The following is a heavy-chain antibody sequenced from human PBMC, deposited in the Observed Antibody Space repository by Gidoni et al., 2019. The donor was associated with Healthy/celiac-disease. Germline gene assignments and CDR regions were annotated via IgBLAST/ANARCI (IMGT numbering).Heavy chain of an antibody. V-gene: IGHV1-69*04. CDR2: IIPILGIA. CDR3: ARTEDSSGLFDY. CDR1: SYA. J-gene: IGHJ4*02. Sequence: SYAISWVRQAPGQGLEWMGRIIPILGIANYAQKFQGRVTITADKSTSTAYMELSSLRSEDTAVYYCARTEDSSGLFDYWGQGTRVTVSS. D-gene: IGHD3-22*01.